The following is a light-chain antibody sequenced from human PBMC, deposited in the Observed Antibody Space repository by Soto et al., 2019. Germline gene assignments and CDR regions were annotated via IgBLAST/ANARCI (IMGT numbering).Light chain of an antibody. V-gene: IGKV3-15*01. CDR2: GAS. Sequence: EIVLTQSPGTLSLSPGERATLSCRASQSVSSSYLAWYQQKPGQAPRLLVYGASTRASGIPPRSSGSGSGTDFTLTISSLQSEDFAVYYCQQLNYWPRITFGQGTRLEIK. CDR1: QSVSSSY. CDR3: QQLNYWPRIT. J-gene: IGKJ5*01.